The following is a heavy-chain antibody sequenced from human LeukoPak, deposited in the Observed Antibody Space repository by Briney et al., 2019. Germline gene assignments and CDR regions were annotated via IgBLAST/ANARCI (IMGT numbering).Heavy chain of an antibody. CDR1: GYAFTSDA. D-gene: IGHD2-15*01. V-gene: IGHV1-3*01. CDR2: INAGNGNT. Sequence: GTSLNLSCKASGYAFTSDAMHWVCQAPGQRLEWMGWINAGNGNTKYSQKFQGRVTITRDTSASTAYMELSSLRSEDTAVYYCARDKNGYCSGGSCWIGNWFDPWGQGTLVTVSS. J-gene: IGHJ5*02. CDR3: ARDKNGYCSGGSCWIGNWFDP.